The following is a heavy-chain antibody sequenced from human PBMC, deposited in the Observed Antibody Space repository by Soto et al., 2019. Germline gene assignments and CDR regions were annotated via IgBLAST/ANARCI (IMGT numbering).Heavy chain of an antibody. V-gene: IGHV3-33*01. CDR3: ARDPAATLYGMDV. CDR1: GFTFSSYG. CDR2: IWYDGSNK. J-gene: IGHJ6*02. D-gene: IGHD6-13*01. Sequence: QVQLVESGGGVVQPGRSLRLSCAASGFTFSSYGMHWVRQAPGKGLEWVAVIWYDGSNKYYADSVKGRFIISRDNSKNTLYLQMNSLRAEDTAVYYCARDPAATLYGMDVWGQGTTVTVSS.